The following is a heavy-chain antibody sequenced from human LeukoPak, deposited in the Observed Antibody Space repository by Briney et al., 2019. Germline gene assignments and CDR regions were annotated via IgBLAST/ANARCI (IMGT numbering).Heavy chain of an antibody. V-gene: IGHV3-21*01. J-gene: IGHJ4*02. CDR3: AREGGSGGHRVWCFDY. D-gene: IGHD3-10*01. CDR2: ISSSSSYI. Sequence: PGGSLRLSCAASGFTFSSYSMNWVRQAPGKGLEWVSSISSSSSYIYYADSVKGRFTISRDNAKNSLYLQMNSLRAEDTAVYYCAREGGSGGHRVWCFDYWGQGTLVTVSS. CDR1: GFTFSSYS.